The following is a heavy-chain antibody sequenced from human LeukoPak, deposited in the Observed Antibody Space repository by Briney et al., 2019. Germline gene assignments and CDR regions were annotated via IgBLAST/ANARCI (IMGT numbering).Heavy chain of an antibody. D-gene: IGHD3-10*01. CDR2: ISAYNGNT. J-gene: IGHJ4*02. Sequence: GASVKVSCKASGYTFTSYGISWVRQAPGQGLEWMGWISAYNGNTNYAQKLQGRVTMTTDTSTSTAYMELRSLRSDDTAVYYCARDTSSWWFGELEPSHFDYWGQGTLVTVSS. CDR1: GYTFTSYG. CDR3: ARDTSSWWFGELEPSHFDY. V-gene: IGHV1-18*01.